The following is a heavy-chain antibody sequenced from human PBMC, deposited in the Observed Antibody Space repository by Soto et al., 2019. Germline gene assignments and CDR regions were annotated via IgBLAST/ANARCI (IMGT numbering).Heavy chain of an antibody. V-gene: IGHV4-39*01. D-gene: IGHD5-12*01. CDR1: GGSISSSSYY. J-gene: IGHJ4*02. CDR3: ARLRRDGYNYRPYYFDY. Sequence: PSETLSLTCTVSGGSISSSSYYWGWIRQPPGKGLEWIGSIYYSGSTYYNPSLKSRVTISVDTSKNQFSLKLSSVTAADTAVYYCARLRRDGYNYRPYYFDYWGQGTLVTVSS. CDR2: IYYSGST.